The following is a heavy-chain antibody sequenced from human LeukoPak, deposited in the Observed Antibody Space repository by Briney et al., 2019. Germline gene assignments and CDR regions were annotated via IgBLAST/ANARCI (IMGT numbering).Heavy chain of an antibody. V-gene: IGHV3-21*01. CDR2: ISRNSTYI. CDR3: ASDEGNYFDY. J-gene: IGHJ4*02. Sequence: GGSLRLSCAASGFTFSSYIMNWVRQVPGKGLEWVASISRNSTYIHYADSVKGRFTISRDNARNSLFLQMNSLRAEDTAIYYCASDEGNYFDYWGQGTLVTVSS. CDR1: GFTFSSYI.